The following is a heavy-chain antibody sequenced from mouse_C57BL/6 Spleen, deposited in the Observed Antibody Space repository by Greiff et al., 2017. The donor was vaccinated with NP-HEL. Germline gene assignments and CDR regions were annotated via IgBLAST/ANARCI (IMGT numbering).Heavy chain of an antibody. J-gene: IGHJ2*01. V-gene: IGHV5-17*01. D-gene: IGHD1-1*01. CDR2: ISSGSSTI. CDR3: ARDYYYGSSLYYFDY. Sequence: EVQGVESGGGLVKPGGSLKLSCAASGFTFSDYGMHWVRQAPEKGLEWVAYISSGSSTIYYADTVKGRFTISRDNAKNTLFLQMTSLRSEDTAMYYCARDYYYGSSLYYFDYWGQGTTLTVSS. CDR1: GFTFSDYG.